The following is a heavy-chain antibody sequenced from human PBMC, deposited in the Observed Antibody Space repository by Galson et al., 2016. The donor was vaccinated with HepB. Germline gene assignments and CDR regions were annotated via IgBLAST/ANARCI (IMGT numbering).Heavy chain of an antibody. CDR2: ISGYNGNT. V-gene: IGHV1-18*01. CDR3: ARDEFYYDTSLSLPRPNHSYYSGMDV. CDR1: GYSFIRYG. Sequence: SVKVSCKASGYSFIRYGVTWVRQAPGQGLEWMGWISGYNGNTTYEQKFQGRANMTTDTSTRTAYMELRSLRSDDTAVYYCARDEFYYDTSLSLPRPNHSYYSGMDVWGQGTTVIVS. J-gene: IGHJ6*02. D-gene: IGHD3-22*01.